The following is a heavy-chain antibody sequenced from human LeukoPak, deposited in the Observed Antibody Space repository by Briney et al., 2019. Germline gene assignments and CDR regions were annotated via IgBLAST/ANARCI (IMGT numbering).Heavy chain of an antibody. CDR1: GGSINNYY. CDR2: IYTRGST. Sequence: SETLSLTCPVSGGSINNYYWSWIRQPAGKGLEWIGRIYTRGSTNYNPSLKSRVTMSVDTSKNQFSLKLSSVTAADTAVYYCARGRYCSADICSGGDAFDIWGQGTMVSVSS. V-gene: IGHV4-4*07. D-gene: IGHD2-15*01. CDR3: ARGRYCSADICSGGDAFDI. J-gene: IGHJ3*02.